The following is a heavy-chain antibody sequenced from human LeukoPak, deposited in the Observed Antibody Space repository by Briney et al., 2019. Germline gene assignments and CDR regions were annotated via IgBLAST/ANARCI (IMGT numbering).Heavy chain of an antibody. V-gene: IGHV3-23*01. CDR3: ANLGYCSGGSCYY. CDR2: ISGSGGST. Sequence: GGSLRLSCAASGFTVSSNYMSWVRQAPGKGLEWVSAISGSGGSTYYADSVKGRFTISRDNSKNTLYLQMNSLRAEDTAVYYCANLGYCSGGSCYYWGQGTLVTVFS. CDR1: GFTVSSNY. J-gene: IGHJ4*02. D-gene: IGHD2-15*01.